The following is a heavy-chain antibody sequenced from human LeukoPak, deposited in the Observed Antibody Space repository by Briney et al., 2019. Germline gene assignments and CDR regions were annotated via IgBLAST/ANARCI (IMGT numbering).Heavy chain of an antibody. CDR2: INHSGST. V-gene: IGHV4-34*01. CDR3: ARRVVVPADPYYFDY. D-gene: IGHD2-2*01. Sequence: SETLSLTCAVYGGFFSGYYWSWIRQPPGKGLEWIGEINHSGSTNYNPSLKSRVTTSVDASKNQFSLKLSSVTAADTAVYYCARRVVVPADPYYFDYWGQGTLVTVSS. J-gene: IGHJ4*02. CDR1: GGFFSGYY.